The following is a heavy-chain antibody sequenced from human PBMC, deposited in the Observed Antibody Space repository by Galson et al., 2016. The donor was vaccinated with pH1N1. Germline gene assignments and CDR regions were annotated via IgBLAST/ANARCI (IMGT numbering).Heavy chain of an antibody. CDR1: GYSFIVHY. D-gene: IGHD6-13*01. Sequence: SVKVSCKASGYSFIVHYMHWVRQAPGQGLEWMGWISANNGNTNYAQKFQGRVTMTTDTSTSTAYMELRSLRSDDTAVYYCARWRYSTSWSDFDYWGQGTLVTVSS. J-gene: IGHJ4*02. CDR2: ISANNGNT. V-gene: IGHV1-18*04. CDR3: ARWRYSTSWSDFDY.